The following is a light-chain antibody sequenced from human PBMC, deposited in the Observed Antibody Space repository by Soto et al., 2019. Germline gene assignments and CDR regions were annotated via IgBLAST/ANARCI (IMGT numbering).Light chain of an antibody. J-gene: IGKJ5*01. CDR1: QGISSY. CDR2: AAS. V-gene: IGKV1-8*01. CDR3: QQYYSYPPIT. Sequence: IRLTQSQSSLSASTGERVTLTCLASQGISSYLAWYQQKPGKAPKLLIYAASTLQSGVPSRFSGSGSGTDFTLTISCLQSEDFATYYCQQYYSYPPITFGQGTRLEI.